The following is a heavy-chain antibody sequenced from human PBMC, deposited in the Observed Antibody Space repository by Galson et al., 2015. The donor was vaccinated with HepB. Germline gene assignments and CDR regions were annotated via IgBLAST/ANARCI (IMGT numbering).Heavy chain of an antibody. CDR3: ARGPNSSSWYAWFDP. Sequence: SVKVSCKASGYTFTSYAVHWVRQAPGQRLEWMGWINAGNGNTKYSQKFQGRVTITRDTSASTAYMELSSLRSEDTAVYYCARGPNSSSWYAWFDPWGQGTLVTVSS. D-gene: IGHD6-13*01. J-gene: IGHJ5*02. CDR2: INAGNGNT. V-gene: IGHV1-3*01. CDR1: GYTFTSYA.